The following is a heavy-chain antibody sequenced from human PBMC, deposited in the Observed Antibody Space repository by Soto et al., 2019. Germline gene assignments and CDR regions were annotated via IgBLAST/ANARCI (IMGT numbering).Heavy chain of an antibody. D-gene: IGHD2-2*01. CDR3: AIDTSHTVPGNFDY. V-gene: IGHV1-69*06. CDR1: GGTFSSYA. J-gene: IGHJ4*02. CDR2: IIPIFGTA. Sequence: SSVKVSCKASGGTFSSYAISWVRQAPGQGLEWMGWIIPIFGTANYAQKFQGRVTITADKSTSTAYMELSSLRSEDTAVYYCAIDTSHTVPGNFDYWGQGTPVTVSS.